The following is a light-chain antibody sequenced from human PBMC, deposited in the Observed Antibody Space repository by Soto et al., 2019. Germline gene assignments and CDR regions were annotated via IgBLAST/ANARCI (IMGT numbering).Light chain of an antibody. V-gene: IGKV3-20*01. CDR3: QQYGSSPLFT. J-gene: IGKJ3*01. CDR1: QSISSSY. CDR2: GAS. Sequence: TQSPSTLSASVGDRVTITCRASQSISSSYLAWYQQRPGQAPRLLISGASSRAAGIPDRFSGSGSGTDFTLTVSRLEPEDFAVYYCQQYGSSPLFTFGPGTKVDNK.